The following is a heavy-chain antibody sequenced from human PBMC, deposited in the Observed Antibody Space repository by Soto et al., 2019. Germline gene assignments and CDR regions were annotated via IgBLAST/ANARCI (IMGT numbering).Heavy chain of an antibody. V-gene: IGHV4-59*01. J-gene: IGHJ4*02. CDR2: FYYSGST. D-gene: IGHD6-19*01. CDR1: GGSISSYY. CDR3: ARGGWKLFDY. Sequence: QVQLQESGPGLVKPSETLSLTCTVSGGSISSYYWSWIRQPPGKGLEWIGCFYYSGSTNYNPSLKSRVTISVDTPKKQFSLKLSSVTAADTAVYYCARGGWKLFDYWGQGTLVTVS.